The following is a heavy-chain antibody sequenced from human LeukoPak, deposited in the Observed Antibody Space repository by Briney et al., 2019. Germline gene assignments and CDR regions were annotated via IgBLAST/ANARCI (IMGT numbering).Heavy chain of an antibody. CDR1: GGTFSRYA. CDR2: IIPIFGTA. V-gene: IGHV1-69*01. CDR3: ARESSSSPYFDY. J-gene: IGHJ4*02. D-gene: IGHD6-6*01. Sequence: SVKVSCKASGGTFSRYAISWVRQAPGQGLEWMGGIIPIFGTANYAQKFQGRVTITADESTSTAYMELSSLRSEDTAVYYCARESSSSPYFDYWGQGTLVTVSS.